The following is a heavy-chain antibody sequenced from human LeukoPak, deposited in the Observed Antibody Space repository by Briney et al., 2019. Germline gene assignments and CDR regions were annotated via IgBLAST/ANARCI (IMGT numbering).Heavy chain of an antibody. Sequence: PSETLSLTCAVYGGSFSGYYWSWIRQPPGKGLEWIGEINHSGSTNYNPSLKSRVTISVDTSKNQFSLNLSSVTAADTAVYYCARECITGTTRHFDYWGQGTLVTVSS. J-gene: IGHJ4*02. CDR2: INHSGST. D-gene: IGHD1-7*01. CDR3: ARECITGTTRHFDY. V-gene: IGHV4-34*01. CDR1: GGSFSGYY.